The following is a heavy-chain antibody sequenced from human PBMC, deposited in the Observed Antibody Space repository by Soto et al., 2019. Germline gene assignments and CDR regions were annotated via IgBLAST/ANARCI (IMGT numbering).Heavy chain of an antibody. CDR2: ISGSGGST. Sequence: EVQLLESGGGLVQPGGSLRLSCAASGFTFSSYGMTWVRQAPGKGLEWVSTISGSGGSTYYADSVKGQFTISRDNSKNTLYLQMNSLRAEDTAVHYCAKGLYSGSYFDYWGQGTLVTVSS. CDR3: AKGLYSGSYFDY. D-gene: IGHD1-26*01. V-gene: IGHV3-23*01. J-gene: IGHJ4*02. CDR1: GFTFSSYG.